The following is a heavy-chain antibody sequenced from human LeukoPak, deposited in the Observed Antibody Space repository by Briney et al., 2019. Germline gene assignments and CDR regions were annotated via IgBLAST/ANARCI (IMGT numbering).Heavy chain of an antibody. CDR2: VSSSSSYE. D-gene: IGHD3-9*01. V-gene: IGHV3-21*01. CDR3: ARSVYDVLTGYSPWYFDL. J-gene: IGHJ2*01. Sequence: GGSLRLSCAASGFPFSSYSMNWVRQAPGKGLEWVSSVSSSSSYEYYADSVKGRLTTSRDNAKNSLYLQMNSLRAEDTAVYYCARSVYDVLTGYSPWYFDLWGRGTLVTVSS. CDR1: GFPFSSYS.